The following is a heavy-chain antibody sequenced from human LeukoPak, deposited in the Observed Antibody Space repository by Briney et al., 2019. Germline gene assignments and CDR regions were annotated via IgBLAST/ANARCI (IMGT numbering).Heavy chain of an antibody. V-gene: IGHV3-7*01. J-gene: IGHJ1*01. Sequence: GRSLRLSCAASGFTFSSYWMSWVRQAPGKGLEWVANIKQDGSEKYYVDSVKGRFTISRDNAKNSLYLQMNSLRAEDTAVYYCARDQIPSEVTPRGYFQHWGQGTLVTVSS. CDR2: IKQDGSEK. CDR1: GFTFSSYW. D-gene: IGHD3-10*01. CDR3: ARDQIPSEVTPRGYFQH.